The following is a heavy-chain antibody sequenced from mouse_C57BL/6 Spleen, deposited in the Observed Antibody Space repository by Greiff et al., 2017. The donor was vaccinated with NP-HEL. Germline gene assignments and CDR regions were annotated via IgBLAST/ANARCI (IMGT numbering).Heavy chain of an antibody. V-gene: IGHV1-50*01. CDR2: IDPSDSYT. D-gene: IGHD1-1*01. Sequence: QVQLQQPGAELVKPGASVKLSCKASGYTFTSYWLQWVKQRPGQGLEWIGEIDPSDSYTNYNQKFKGKATLTVDTSSSTAYMQLSSLTSEDSAVYYCARYYYGSGWYFDVWGTGTTVTVSS. CDR1: GYTFTSYW. J-gene: IGHJ1*03. CDR3: ARYYYGSGWYFDV.